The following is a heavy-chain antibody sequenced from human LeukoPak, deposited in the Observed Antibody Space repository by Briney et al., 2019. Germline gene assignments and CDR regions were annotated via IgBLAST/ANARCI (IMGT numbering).Heavy chain of an antibody. Sequence: GGSLRLSCAASGFTFSSYWMHWVRQAPGKGLVWVSLINSDGSSTIYADSVKGRFTISRDKVKNTLYLQMNSLRAEDTAVYYCARGLTIFGVVNDAFDIWGQGTMVTVSS. D-gene: IGHD3-3*01. CDR1: GFTFSSYW. V-gene: IGHV3-74*01. J-gene: IGHJ3*02. CDR3: ARGLTIFGVVNDAFDI. CDR2: INSDGSST.